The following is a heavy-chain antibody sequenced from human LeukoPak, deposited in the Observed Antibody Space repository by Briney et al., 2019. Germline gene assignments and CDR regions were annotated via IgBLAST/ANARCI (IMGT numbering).Heavy chain of an antibody. Sequence: PSETLSLTCTVSGGSISSYYWSWIRQPPGKGLEWIGYIYYSGSTNYNPSLKSRVTISVDTSKNQFSLKLSSVTAADTAVYYCAGWFGDPKVDYWGQGTLVTVSS. CDR2: IYYSGST. D-gene: IGHD3-10*01. J-gene: IGHJ4*02. CDR3: AGWFGDPKVDY. CDR1: GGSISSYY. V-gene: IGHV4-59*01.